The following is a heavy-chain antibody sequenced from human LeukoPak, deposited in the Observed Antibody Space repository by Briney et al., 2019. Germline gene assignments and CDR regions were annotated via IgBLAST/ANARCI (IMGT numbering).Heavy chain of an antibody. V-gene: IGHV1-8*01. CDR1: GYTFTDYH. J-gene: IGHJ4*02. D-gene: IGHD1-26*01. Sequence: GTSVKVSCKASGYTFTDYHINWVRQAPGQGLGWVGWMNPNSTNTGRAQKFQGRVNLTRNTSIQTVYMELSGLTSEDTAVYYCARADLGGQYLEHWGQGTLVTVSS. CDR3: ARADLGGQYLEH. CDR2: MNPNSTNT.